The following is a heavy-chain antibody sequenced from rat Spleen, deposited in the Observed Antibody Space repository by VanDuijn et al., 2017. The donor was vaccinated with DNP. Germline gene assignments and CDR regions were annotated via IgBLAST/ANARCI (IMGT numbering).Heavy chain of an antibody. J-gene: IGHJ4*01. CDR1: GFTFNNYF. CDR3: ATFEGRDA. Sequence: EVQLVESGGGLVQPGRSLTLSCEVSGFTFNNYFMAWVRQAPKKGLEWVATIIYDGSRTYYRDSVKGRFTISRDNAKSTLNLQMDSLRSEDTATYYCATFEGRDAWGQGTSVTVSS. D-gene: IGHD1-11*01. V-gene: IGHV5S10*01. CDR2: IIYDGSRT.